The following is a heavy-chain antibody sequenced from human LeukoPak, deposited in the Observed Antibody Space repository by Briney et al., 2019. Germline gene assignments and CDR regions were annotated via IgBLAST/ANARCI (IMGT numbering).Heavy chain of an antibody. Sequence: GGSLRLSCAASGFTFSTYAMHWVRQAPGKGLEWVAVISNDGSNKDYADSVKGRFTISRDNAKNSLYLQMNSLRAEDTALYHCARVIAAAGRVGAFDIWGQGTMVTVSS. V-gene: IGHV3-30-3*01. CDR3: ARVIAAAGRVGAFDI. D-gene: IGHD6-13*01. J-gene: IGHJ3*02. CDR1: GFTFSTYA. CDR2: ISNDGSNK.